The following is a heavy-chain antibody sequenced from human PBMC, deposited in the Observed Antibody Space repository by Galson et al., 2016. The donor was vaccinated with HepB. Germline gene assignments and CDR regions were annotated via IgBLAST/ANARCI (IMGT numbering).Heavy chain of an antibody. CDR1: GFTFSSYS. Sequence: SLRLSCAASGFTFSSYSMNWVRQAPGKGLEWISYIGSSSATIFYADSVKGRFTISRDDAKNSLYLQMTSLRAEDTAVYYCARDSSPLTPPPRMYIAARNPFDPWGQRTLVTVSS. CDR3: ARDSSPLTPPPRMYIAARNPFDP. D-gene: IGHD6-6*01. V-gene: IGHV3-48*04. CDR2: IGSSSATI. J-gene: IGHJ5*02.